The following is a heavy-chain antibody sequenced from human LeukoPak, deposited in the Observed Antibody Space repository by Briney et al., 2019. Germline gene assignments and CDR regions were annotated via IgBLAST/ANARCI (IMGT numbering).Heavy chain of an antibody. CDR2: IIPTFGTA. V-gene: IGHV1-69*13. Sequence: SVKVSCKASGYTFTNYYIHWVRQAPGQGLEWMGGIIPTFGTANYAQKFQGRVTITADESTSTAYMELSSLRSEDTAVYYCARGGSRRNEGAHPWGQGTLVTVSS. CDR3: ARGGSRRNEGAHP. CDR1: GYTFTNYY. D-gene: IGHD1-26*01. J-gene: IGHJ5*02.